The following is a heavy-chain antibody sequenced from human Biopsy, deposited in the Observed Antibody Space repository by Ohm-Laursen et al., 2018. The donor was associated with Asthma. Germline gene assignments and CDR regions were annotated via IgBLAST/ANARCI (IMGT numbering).Heavy chain of an antibody. CDR1: GYTFNSAG. CDR2: ISVYNGNT. V-gene: IGHV1-18*01. Sequence: SAVKVSCKASGYTFNSAGITWVRQAPGQGLEWMGWISVYNGNTKVAQKLQDRVTMITDTSTSTAYMELRSLRSDDTAVYFCARAVDYSHYYGIDVWGQGTTVTVS. D-gene: IGHD3-10*01. J-gene: IGHJ6*02. CDR3: ARAVDYSHYYGIDV.